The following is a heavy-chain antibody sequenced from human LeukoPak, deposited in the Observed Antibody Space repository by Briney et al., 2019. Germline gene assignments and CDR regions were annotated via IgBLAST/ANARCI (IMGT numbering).Heavy chain of an antibody. D-gene: IGHD3-22*01. Sequence: PGGSLRLSCAASGFTFSDYYMSWIRQAPGKGLEWVSYISSSGSTIYYADSVKGRFTISRDNAKNSLYLQMNSLRAEDTAVYCCARDYHYYDSSGYYPHPYFDYWGQGTLVTVSS. CDR1: GFTFSDYY. J-gene: IGHJ4*02. CDR2: ISSSGSTI. CDR3: ARDYHYYDSSGYYPHPYFDY. V-gene: IGHV3-11*04.